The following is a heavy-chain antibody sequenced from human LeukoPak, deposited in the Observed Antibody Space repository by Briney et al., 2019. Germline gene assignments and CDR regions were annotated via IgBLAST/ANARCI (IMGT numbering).Heavy chain of an antibody. CDR1: GGSISGYY. D-gene: IGHD6-13*01. CDR3: ARVSSSWYGRAFDI. CDR2: INHSGST. V-gene: IGHV4-34*01. J-gene: IGHJ3*02. Sequence: KPSETLSLTCAVYGGSISGYYWNWIRQPPGKGLEWIGEINHSGSTNYNPSLKSRVTISVDTSKNQFSLKLSSVTAADTAVYYCARVSSSWYGRAFDIWGQGTMVTVSS.